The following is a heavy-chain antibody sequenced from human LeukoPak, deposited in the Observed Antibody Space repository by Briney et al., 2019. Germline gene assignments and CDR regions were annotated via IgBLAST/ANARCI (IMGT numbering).Heavy chain of an antibody. J-gene: IGHJ5*02. CDR2: ISTSNGNT. CDR3: ARTSGDRIAAAGTGDNWFDP. CDR1: GYTFTSYG. Sequence: ASVKVPCKASGYTFTSYGISWVRQAPGQGLEWMGWISTSNGNTNYAQKFQGRVTITADKSTSTAYMELSSLRSEDTAVYYCARTSGDRIAAAGTGDNWFDPWGQGTLVTVSS. D-gene: IGHD6-13*01. V-gene: IGHV1-18*01.